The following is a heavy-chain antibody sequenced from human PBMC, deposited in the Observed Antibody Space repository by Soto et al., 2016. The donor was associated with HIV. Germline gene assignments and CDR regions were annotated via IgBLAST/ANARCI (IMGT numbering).Heavy chain of an antibody. CDR3: VKDNSGWYYFDF. V-gene: IGHV3-9*01. CDR1: GFTFDGYA. CDR2: ISWNSGNI. J-gene: IGHJ4*02. Sequence: EVQLVESGGGLVQPGRSLRLSCAASGFTFDGYAMHWVRQVPGRGLEWVSGISWNSGNIGYADSVKGRFTISRDNAKNSLFLQMNSLRPEDTAFYYCVKDNSGWYYFDFWGPGNAGHRLL. D-gene: IGHD6-19*01.